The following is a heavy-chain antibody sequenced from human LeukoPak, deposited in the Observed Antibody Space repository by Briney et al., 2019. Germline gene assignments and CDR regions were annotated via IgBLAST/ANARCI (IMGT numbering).Heavy chain of an antibody. CDR3: ARVLRGGLEYFDY. V-gene: IGHV4-34*01. J-gene: IGHJ4*02. Sequence: SETLSLTCAVYGGSFSGYYWSWIRQPPGKGLEWIGEINHSGSTNYNPSLKSRVTISVDKSKNQFSLKLSSVTAADTAVYHCARVLRGGLEYFDYWGQGTLVTVSS. CDR1: GGSFSGYY. CDR2: INHSGST.